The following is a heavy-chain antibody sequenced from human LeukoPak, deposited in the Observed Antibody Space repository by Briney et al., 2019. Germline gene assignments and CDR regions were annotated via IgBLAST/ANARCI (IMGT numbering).Heavy chain of an antibody. D-gene: IGHD2-2*01. CDR3: ARGLLYCSSTSCDYGMDV. CDR1: GGSISSYY. Sequence: SETLSLTCTVSGGSISSYYWSWIRQPAGKGLEWIGRIYTSGSTNYNPSLKSRVTMSVDTSKNQFSLKLSSVTAADTAVYYCARGLLYCSSTSCDYGMDVWGQGTTVTVSS. J-gene: IGHJ6*02. V-gene: IGHV4-4*07. CDR2: IYTSGST.